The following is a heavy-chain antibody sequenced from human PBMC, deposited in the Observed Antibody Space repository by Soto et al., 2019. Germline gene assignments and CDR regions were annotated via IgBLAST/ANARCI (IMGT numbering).Heavy chain of an antibody. CDR2: ATSDGTST. J-gene: IGHJ4*02. D-gene: IGHD3-16*01. CDR3: ARGGRGRH. CDR1: GLTFSGYW. Sequence: EVQLVESGGDLVQPGGSLRLSCAASGLTFSGYWMHWVRQAPGKGLVWVSRATSDGTSTAYADSVKGRFTISRDNAKKTFYLKMNSLRPEETAVYYCARGGRGRHWGRGTLGTVTS. V-gene: IGHV3-74*01.